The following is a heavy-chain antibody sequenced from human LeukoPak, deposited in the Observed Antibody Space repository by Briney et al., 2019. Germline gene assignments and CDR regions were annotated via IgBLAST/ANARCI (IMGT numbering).Heavy chain of an antibody. Sequence: GGSLRLSCAASGFTFSSYAMSWVRQAPGKGLEWVSAISGSGGSTYYADSVKGRFTISRDNSKNTLYLQMNSLRAEDTAVYYCARDRGSTSSTRRFDYWGQGTLVTVSS. J-gene: IGHJ4*02. V-gene: IGHV3-23*01. CDR3: ARDRGSTSSTRRFDY. CDR1: GFTFSSYA. D-gene: IGHD2-2*01. CDR2: ISGSGGST.